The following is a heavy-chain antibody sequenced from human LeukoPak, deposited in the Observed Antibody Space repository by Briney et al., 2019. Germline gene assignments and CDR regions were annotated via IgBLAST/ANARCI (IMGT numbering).Heavy chain of an antibody. CDR1: GYTFTGQY. J-gene: IGHJ4*02. CDR2: TTPSGGT. D-gene: IGHD5-24*01. CDR3: ARDRYGDGFAHFDY. V-gene: IGHV1-2*02. Sequence: GASVKVSCKTSGYTFTGQYLHWVRQAPGQGLEWMGWTTPSGGTNYPQKFQGRVAITRDTSITTAYMDLSRLTSDDTAVYYCARDRYGDGFAHFDYWGQGALVTVSS.